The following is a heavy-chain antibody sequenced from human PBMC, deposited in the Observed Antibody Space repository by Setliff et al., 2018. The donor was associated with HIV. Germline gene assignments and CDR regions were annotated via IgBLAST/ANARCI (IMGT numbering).Heavy chain of an antibody. Sequence: PSETLSLTCTVSGDSITNDDYYWGWTRQPPGKGLEWIAIIHYNGRTYYDPSLKSRVTIFVDTSKTQFYLKLRSVPASDTAVYYCARYISKVDWFDPWGQGTLVTVSS. J-gene: IGHJ5*02. CDR3: ARYISKVDWFDP. V-gene: IGHV4-39*01. D-gene: IGHD5-12*01. CDR2: IHYNGRT. CDR1: GDSITNDDYY.